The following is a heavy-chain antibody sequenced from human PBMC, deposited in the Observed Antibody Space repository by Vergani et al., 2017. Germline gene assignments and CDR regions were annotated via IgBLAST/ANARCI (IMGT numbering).Heavy chain of an antibody. D-gene: IGHD3-10*01. CDR1: GGSISSYY. Sequence: QVQLPESGPGLVKPSEPLSLTCTVSGGSISSYYWSWIRQPPGKGLEWIGYIYYSGSTNYNPSLKSRVTISVDTSKNQFSLKLSSVTAADTAVYYCASRQLLWMAFDYWGQGTLVTVSS. J-gene: IGHJ4*02. CDR2: IYYSGST. CDR3: ASRQLLWMAFDY. V-gene: IGHV4-59*01.